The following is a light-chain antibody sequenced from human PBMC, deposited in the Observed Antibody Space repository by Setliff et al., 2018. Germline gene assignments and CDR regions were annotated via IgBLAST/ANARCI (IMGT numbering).Light chain of an antibody. CDR3: CSYAGAYTVL. Sequence: ALPQPRSVSGSPGQSVTISCTGTRRDVGGYDHVSWFQQYPGRAPKLIIHDVSKRPSGVPDRFSASKSGNTASLTISGLQAEDEADYHCCSYAGAYTVLFGGGTKVTVL. CDR1: RRDVGGYDH. V-gene: IGLV2-11*01. J-gene: IGLJ2*01. CDR2: DVS.